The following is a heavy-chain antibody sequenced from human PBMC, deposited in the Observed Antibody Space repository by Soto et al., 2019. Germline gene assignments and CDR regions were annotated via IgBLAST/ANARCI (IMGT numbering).Heavy chain of an antibody. D-gene: IGHD3-10*01. J-gene: IGHJ4*02. V-gene: IGHV4-39*01. CDR3: ASVWFGATALDY. CDR2: IYYSGIT. Sequence: SETLSLTCAVSGCSIISSSYYWGWIRQPPGKGLEWIGSIYYSGITYYNPSLKSRVTIFVDTSKNQFSLKLSSVTAADTVVYSCASVWFGATALDYWGQGTLVTVSS. CDR1: GCSIISSSYY.